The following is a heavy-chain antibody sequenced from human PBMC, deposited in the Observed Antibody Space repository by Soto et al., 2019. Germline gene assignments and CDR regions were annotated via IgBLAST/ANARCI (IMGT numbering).Heavy chain of an antibody. V-gene: IGHV5-51*01. J-gene: IGHJ4*02. CDR1: GSAFSNSW. CDR3: VRHLALDEPDY. Sequence: ASLVSDQQSSGSAFSNSWLVWLRQLRGKGLDGMWILFPGDSDTIYSPSFQGHVTISANKSINTAYFQWSRLKASDTAIYYCVRHLALDEPDYWGQGTLVTVSS. CDR2: LFPGDSDT.